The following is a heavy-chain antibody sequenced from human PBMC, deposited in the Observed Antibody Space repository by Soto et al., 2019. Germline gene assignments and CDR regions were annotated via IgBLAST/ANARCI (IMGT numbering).Heavy chain of an antibody. Sequence: SETLSLTCAVYGGSFSGYYWSWIRQPPGKGLEWIGEINHSGSTYYNPSLKSRVTISVDTSKNQFSLKLSSVTAADTAVYYCARLGRYFDAVEYWGQGTLVTVSS. CDR3: ARLGRYFDAVEY. CDR2: INHSGST. J-gene: IGHJ4*02. V-gene: IGHV4-34*01. D-gene: IGHD3-9*01. CDR1: GGSFSGYY.